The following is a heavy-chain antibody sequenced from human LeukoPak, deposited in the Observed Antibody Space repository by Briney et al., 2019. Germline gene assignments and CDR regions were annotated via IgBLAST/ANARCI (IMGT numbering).Heavy chain of an antibody. J-gene: IGHJ4*02. V-gene: IGHV3-23*01. CDR3: ARHYSSSWYGYFDY. CDR1: GFTFSSYA. CDR2: ISGSGGST. D-gene: IGHD6-13*01. Sequence: LPGGSLRLSCAASGFTFSSYAMSWVRQAPGKGLEWVSAISGSGGSTYYADSVKGRFTISRDNSKNTLYLQMNSLRAEDTAVYYCARHYSSSWYGYFDYWGQGTLVTVSS.